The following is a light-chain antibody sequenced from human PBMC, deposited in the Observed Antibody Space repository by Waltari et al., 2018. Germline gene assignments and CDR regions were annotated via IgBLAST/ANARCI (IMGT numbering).Light chain of an antibody. CDR3: GAWDSRLSAVV. Sequence: QSVLTQSPSVSAAPGQQVTISCSGSTSNIGNNFVSWYQQLPGTAPRLLIYDNNKRLSGIPDRFAASKSDTSATLGITGLQTGDEADYYCGAWDSRLSAVVFGGGTKLTVL. CDR1: TSNIGNNF. V-gene: IGLV1-51*02. CDR2: DNN. J-gene: IGLJ2*01.